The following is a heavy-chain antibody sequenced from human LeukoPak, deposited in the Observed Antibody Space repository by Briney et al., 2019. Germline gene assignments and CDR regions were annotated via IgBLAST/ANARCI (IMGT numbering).Heavy chain of an antibody. CDR2: IYHSGST. CDR3: ASITMVRGVIIDY. J-gene: IGHJ4*02. CDR1: GGSISSSNW. V-gene: IGHV4-4*02. D-gene: IGHD3-10*01. Sequence: SETLSLTCAVSGGSISSSNWWSWVRQPPGKGLEWIGEIYHSGSTNYNPSLKSRVTISVDTSKNQISLKLSSVTAADTAVYYCASITMVRGVIIDYWGQGPLVTVSS.